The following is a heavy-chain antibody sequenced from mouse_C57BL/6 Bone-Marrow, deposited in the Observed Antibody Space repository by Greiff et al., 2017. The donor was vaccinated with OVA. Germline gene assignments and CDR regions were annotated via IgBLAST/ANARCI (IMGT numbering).Heavy chain of an antibody. V-gene: IGHV1-18*01. J-gene: IGHJ3*01. Sequence: EVKLVESGPELVKPGASVKIPCKASGYTFTDYNMDWVKQSHGKSLEWIGDINPNNGGTIYNQKFKGKATLTVDKSSSTAYMELRSLTSEDTAVYYCARNYGSSSAWFAYWGQGTLVTVSA. CDR1: GYTFTDYN. CDR2: INPNNGGT. CDR3: ARNYGSSSAWFAY. D-gene: IGHD1-1*01.